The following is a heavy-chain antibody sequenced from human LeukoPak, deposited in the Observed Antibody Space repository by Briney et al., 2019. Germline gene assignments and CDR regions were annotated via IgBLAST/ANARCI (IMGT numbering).Heavy chain of an antibody. CDR3: ARRGITIEAFDP. CDR2: IIPIFGTA. V-gene: IGHV1-69*13. J-gene: IGHJ5*02. CDR1: GGTFSSYA. D-gene: IGHD3-3*01. Sequence: ASVKVSCKASGGTFSSYAISWVRQAPGQGLEWMGGIIPIFGTANYAQKFQGRVTITADESTSTAYMELSSLRSEDTAVYYCARRGITIEAFDPWGQGTLVTVSS.